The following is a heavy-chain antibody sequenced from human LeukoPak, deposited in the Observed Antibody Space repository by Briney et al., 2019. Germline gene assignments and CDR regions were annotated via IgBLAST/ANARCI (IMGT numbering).Heavy chain of an antibody. J-gene: IGHJ5*02. Sequence: SQTLSLTCAISGDTISSNSGAWNWLRPSQARGLEWLGRTYYRTKWYDDYAVSVRSRITICPDTSKNQFSLQLSSVTPEDTAVYYCARVDQWPPSGWFDPWGQGILVTVSS. CDR1: GDTISSNSGA. CDR2: TYYRTKWYD. V-gene: IGHV6-1*01. D-gene: IGHD6-19*01. CDR3: ARVDQWPPSGWFDP.